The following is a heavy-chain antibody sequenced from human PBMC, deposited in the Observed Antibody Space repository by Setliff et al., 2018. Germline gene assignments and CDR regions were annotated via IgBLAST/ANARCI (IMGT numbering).Heavy chain of an antibody. V-gene: IGHV1-8*03. J-gene: IGHJ5*02. Sequence: ASVKVSCKASGYTFTSYDINWVRQATGQGLEWMGWMNPIGGGTGYAEKFQGRVTITADESTSTAYMELSSLRSEDTAVYYCARGYRGYYNFWSGSQGANWFDPWGQGTLVTVSS. D-gene: IGHD3-3*01. CDR2: MNPIGGGT. CDR1: GYTFTSYD. CDR3: ARGYRGYYNFWSGSQGANWFDP.